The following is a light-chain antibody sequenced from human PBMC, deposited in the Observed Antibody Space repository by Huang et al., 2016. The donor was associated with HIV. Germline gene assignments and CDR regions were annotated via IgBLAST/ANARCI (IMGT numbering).Light chain of an antibody. J-gene: IGKJ4*01. Sequence: SSLSASVGDRVTITCRASQGIASSLAWYQQKPGKAPRLLLYAASALVSGGPSRFSGSGFETDYTLTISSLQPEDFATYYCQQYYSTHLLTFGGGTKVEI. V-gene: IGKV1-NL1*01. CDR3: QQYYSTHLLT. CDR1: QGIASS. CDR2: AAS.